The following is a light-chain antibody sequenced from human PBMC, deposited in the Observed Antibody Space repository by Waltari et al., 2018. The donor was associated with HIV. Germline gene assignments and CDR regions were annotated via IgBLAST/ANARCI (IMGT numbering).Light chain of an antibody. V-gene: IGKV1-39*01. CDR3: QQSDSISWT. J-gene: IGKJ1*01. CDR1: QDLGNY. Sequence: DIQMTQSPSSLSASVLDRVTITCRASQDLGNYLNWYQQKPGRAAKALIYAASSLQSGVPSRFRGSRSRTDFTLTISSLQPEDLATYYCQQSDSISWTLGPGNKGEI. CDR2: AAS.